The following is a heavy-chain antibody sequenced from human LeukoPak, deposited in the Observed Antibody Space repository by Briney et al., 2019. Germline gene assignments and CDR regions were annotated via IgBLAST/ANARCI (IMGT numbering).Heavy chain of an antibody. Sequence: GRSLRLSCAASGFTFSSYAMHWVRQAPGKGLEWVAVISYDGSNKYYADSVKGRFTISRDNSKNTLYLQMNSLRAEDTAVYYCARGKGQHYDSSGYYFGDWGQGTLVTVSS. CDR2: ISYDGSNK. CDR3: ARGKGQHYDSSGYYFGD. D-gene: IGHD3-22*01. CDR1: GFTFSSYA. J-gene: IGHJ4*02. V-gene: IGHV3-30-3*01.